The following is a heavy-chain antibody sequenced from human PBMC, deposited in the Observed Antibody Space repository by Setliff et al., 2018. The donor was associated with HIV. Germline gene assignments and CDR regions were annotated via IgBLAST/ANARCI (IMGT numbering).Heavy chain of an antibody. CDR3: AYSGRQLRGPYFDF. Sequence: SGPTLVNPTRTLTLTCTFSGLSLSTSGVGVGWIRQSPGKALEWLAFIYWNNNKHYSTSLKSRLTVTKDTSKNRVVFTMTNMDPVDTATYYCAYSGRQLRGPYFDFWSQGTPVTVSS. CDR1: GLSLSTSGVG. V-gene: IGHV2-5*01. J-gene: IGHJ4*02. D-gene: IGHD1-1*01. CDR2: IYWNNNK.